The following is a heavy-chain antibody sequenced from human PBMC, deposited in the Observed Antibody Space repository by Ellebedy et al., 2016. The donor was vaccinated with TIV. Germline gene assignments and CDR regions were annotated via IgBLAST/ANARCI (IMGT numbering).Heavy chain of an antibody. Sequence: PGGSLRLSCAASGFTFSRYSMTCVRQAPGTGLEWISYINSGSSSIYYADSVKGRFTISRDNAKNSRYLQMNSLRAEDTAVYYCARDQMATITYWGQGTLVTVSS. V-gene: IGHV3-48*01. CDR1: GFTFSRYS. D-gene: IGHD5-24*01. CDR3: ARDQMATITY. CDR2: INSGSSSI. J-gene: IGHJ4*02.